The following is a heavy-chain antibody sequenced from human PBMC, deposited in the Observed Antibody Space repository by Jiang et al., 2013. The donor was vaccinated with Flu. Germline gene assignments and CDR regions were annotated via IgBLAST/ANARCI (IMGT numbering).Heavy chain of an antibody. CDR1: GFSFSNSW. J-gene: IGHJ4*02. Sequence: RLSCAASGFSFSNSWMSWVRQAPGKGLEWVANIKQDGSEKYYVDSVKGRFTISRDNAKNSLYLQMNSLRAEDTAVYYCAREEGFFELGFDYWGQGTLVTVSS. CDR3: AREEGFFELGFDY. V-gene: IGHV3-7*01. CDR2: IKQDGSEK. D-gene: IGHD3-16*01.